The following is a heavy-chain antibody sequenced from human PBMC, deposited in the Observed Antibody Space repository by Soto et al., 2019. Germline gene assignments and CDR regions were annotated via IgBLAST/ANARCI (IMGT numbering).Heavy chain of an antibody. CDR2: IIPIFGTA. CDR3: ARGDYSYGSNYYYYGMDV. CDR1: GGTFSSYA. V-gene: IGHV1-69*06. Sequence: SVKVSCKASGGTFSSYAISWVRQAPGQGLEWMGGIIPIFGTANYAQKFQGRVTITADKSTSTAYMELSSLRSEDTAVYYCARGDYSYGSNYYYYGMDVWGQGTTVTVSS. D-gene: IGHD4-4*01. J-gene: IGHJ6*02.